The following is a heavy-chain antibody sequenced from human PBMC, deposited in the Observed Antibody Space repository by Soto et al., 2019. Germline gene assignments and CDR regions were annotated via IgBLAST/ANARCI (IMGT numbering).Heavy chain of an antibody. CDR2: ISWNSVAI. J-gene: IGHJ4*02. Sequence: EVQLVESGGGLVQPGRSLRLSCAASGFTFDDYALHWVRQVPGKGLEWVSSISWNSVAIHYADSVKGRFTISRDNAKNSLYLQMNNLRGEDTALYYCAKATRLTDTGSDWGQGTLVTVSS. CDR3: AKATRLTDTGSD. D-gene: IGHD2-8*02. CDR1: GFTFDDYA. V-gene: IGHV3-9*01.